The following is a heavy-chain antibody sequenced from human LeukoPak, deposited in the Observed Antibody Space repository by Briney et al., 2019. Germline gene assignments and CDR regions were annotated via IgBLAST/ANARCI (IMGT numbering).Heavy chain of an antibody. CDR3: AKDIGSGSCMDV. Sequence: GGSLRLSCAASGFTFDDYAMHWVRHAPGKGLEWVSGISWNSGSIGYADSVKGRFTISRDNAKNSLYLQMNSLRAEDTALYYCAKDIGSGSCMDVWGQGTTVTVSS. CDR2: ISWNSGSI. CDR1: GFTFDDYA. V-gene: IGHV3-9*01. J-gene: IGHJ6*02. D-gene: IGHD1-26*01.